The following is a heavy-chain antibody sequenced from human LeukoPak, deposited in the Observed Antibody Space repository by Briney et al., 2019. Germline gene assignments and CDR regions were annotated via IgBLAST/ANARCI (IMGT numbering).Heavy chain of an antibody. J-gene: IGHJ1*01. CDR1: GFAFADYS. D-gene: IGHD1-7*01. CDR3: ARVGETGAVTMELDL. CDR2: MSFDGNFE. V-gene: IGHV3-30*04. Sequence: GGSLRLSCAASGFAFADYSLHWVRQAPGKGLEWVALMSFDGNFENFADSVKGRFTISRDTARNTLYLHMGSLGVEDSAVYYCARVGETGAVTMELDLWGQGALVTVSS.